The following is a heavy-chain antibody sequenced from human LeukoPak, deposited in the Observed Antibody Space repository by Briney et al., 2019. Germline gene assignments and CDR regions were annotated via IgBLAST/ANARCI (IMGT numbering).Heavy chain of an antibody. CDR2: IDHSGST. V-gene: IGHV4-34*01. D-gene: IGHD3-10*01. CDR1: GGSFSDYY. J-gene: IGHJ2*01. CDR3: ARASGPWYYDL. Sequence: SETLSLTCAVYGGSFSDYYWSWIRQPPGKGLEWIGEIDHSGSTNHNPSLKSRVTISVDTSKNQFSLKLSSVTAADTAVYYCARASGPWYYDLWGRGTLVTVSS.